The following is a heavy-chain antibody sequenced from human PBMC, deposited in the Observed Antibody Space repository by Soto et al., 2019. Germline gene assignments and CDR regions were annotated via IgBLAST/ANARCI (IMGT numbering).Heavy chain of an antibody. CDR1: GCTFSSYA. D-gene: IGHD2-2*01. CDR3: AKGGVDVVVPAAMGDHYYYMDV. CDR2: ISGSGGST. J-gene: IGHJ6*03. Sequence: GGSLRLSCAASGCTFSSYAMSWVRQAPGKGLEWVSAISGSGGSTYYADSVKGRFTISRDNSKNTLYLQMNSLRAEDTAVYYCAKGGVDVVVPAAMGDHYYYMDVWGKGTTVTVSS. V-gene: IGHV3-23*01.